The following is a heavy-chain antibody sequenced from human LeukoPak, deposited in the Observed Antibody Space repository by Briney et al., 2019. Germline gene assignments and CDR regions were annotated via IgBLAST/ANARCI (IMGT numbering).Heavy chain of an antibody. D-gene: IGHD3-10*01. CDR2: INPSGGST. CDR3: ARDRITVVRNPLDY. CDR1: GYTFTSFY. Sequence: ASVKVSCKASGYTFTSFYMHWVRQAPGQGLEWMGIINPSGGSTSYAQKFQGRITMTRDTSTSTVYMEVSGLRSEDTAVYYCARDRITVVRNPLDYWGQGTLVTVSS. J-gene: IGHJ4*02. V-gene: IGHV1-46*01.